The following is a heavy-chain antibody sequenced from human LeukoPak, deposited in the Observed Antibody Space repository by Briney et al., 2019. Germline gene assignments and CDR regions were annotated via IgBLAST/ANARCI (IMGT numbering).Heavy chain of an antibody. J-gene: IGHJ4*02. V-gene: IGHV4-4*07. CDR2: IYTTGST. Sequence: SETLSLTCTFSDDSISSYYWSWIRQPAGKGLEWIGRIYTTGSTNYNPSLKSRVTISVDTSKNQFSLKLSSVTAADTAVYYCARVTYCSGGSCYTGGVDYWGQGTLVTVSS. D-gene: IGHD2-15*01. CDR3: ARVTYCSGGSCYTGGVDY. CDR1: DDSISSYY.